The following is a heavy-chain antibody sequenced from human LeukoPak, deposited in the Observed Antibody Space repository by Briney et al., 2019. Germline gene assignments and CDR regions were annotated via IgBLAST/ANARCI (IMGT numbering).Heavy chain of an antibody. Sequence: PGESLKISCKGSGYSFTSYWIGWVRQMPGKGLEWMGIIYPGDSDTRYSPSFQGQVTISADKSISTAYLQWSSLKASDTAMYYCARGPYYYGSGSYRGSDYWGQGTLVTVSS. CDR1: GYSFTSYW. CDR3: ARGPYYYGSGSYRGSDY. D-gene: IGHD3-10*01. CDR2: IYPGDSDT. V-gene: IGHV5-51*01. J-gene: IGHJ4*02.